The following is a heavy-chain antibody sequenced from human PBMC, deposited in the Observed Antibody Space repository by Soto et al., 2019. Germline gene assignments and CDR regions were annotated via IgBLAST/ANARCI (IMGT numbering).Heavy chain of an antibody. CDR1: GFTFSSYS. CDR2: ISSSSSYI. Sequence: EVQLVESGGGLVKPGGSLRLSCAASGFTFSSYSMNWVRQAPEKGLEWVSSISSSSSYIYYADSVKGRFTISRDNAKNSLYLQMNRLRAEDTAVYYCAREGVQHGSGPYYYCGMDVWGQGTTVTVSS. D-gene: IGHD3-10*01. V-gene: IGHV3-21*01. CDR3: AREGVQHGSGPYYYCGMDV. J-gene: IGHJ6*02.